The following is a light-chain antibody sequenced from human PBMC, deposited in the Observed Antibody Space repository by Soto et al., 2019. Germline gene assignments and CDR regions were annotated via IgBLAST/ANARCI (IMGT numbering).Light chain of an antibody. CDR3: QQYNPMSRT. V-gene: IGKV1-5*03. J-gene: IGKJ1*01. CDR1: QSIGTS. Sequence: DIQMTQSPSTLSASVGDRVTITCRASQSIGTSLAWFQQKPGKAPKLLIFKASTLESGVPSRFSGSESGTEFTLTISSLEADDFATYYCQQYNPMSRTFGQGTKVDI. CDR2: KAS.